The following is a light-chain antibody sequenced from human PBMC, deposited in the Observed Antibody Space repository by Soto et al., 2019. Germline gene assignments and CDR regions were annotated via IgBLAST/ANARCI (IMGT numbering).Light chain of an antibody. J-gene: IGLJ2*01. V-gene: IGLV2-14*01. CDR1: SSDVGGYNY. CDR2: EVS. CDR3: SSYLNSNTLVV. Sequence: QSVLTQPASVSGSPGQSITISCTGTSSDVGGYNYVSWYQLHPGKAPKLMVYEVSNRPSGVSNRFSGSKSGNTASLTISGLQAEDEADYYCSSYLNSNTLVVFGGGTKVTVL.